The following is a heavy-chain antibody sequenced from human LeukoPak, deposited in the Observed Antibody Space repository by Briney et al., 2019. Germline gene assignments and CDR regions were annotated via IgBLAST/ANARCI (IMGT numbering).Heavy chain of an antibody. Sequence: GGSLRLSCAASGFTFSSCSMNWVRQAPGKGLEWVSAISSDSSYIYYADSVRGRFTISRDNAKNSPYLQMSSLRAEDTAVYCCARIRDFGASYHYFYMDVWGKGTTVTVSS. CDR3: ARIRDFGASYHYFYMDV. CDR1: GFTFSSCS. J-gene: IGHJ6*03. CDR2: ISSDSSYI. D-gene: IGHD4-17*01. V-gene: IGHV3-21*01.